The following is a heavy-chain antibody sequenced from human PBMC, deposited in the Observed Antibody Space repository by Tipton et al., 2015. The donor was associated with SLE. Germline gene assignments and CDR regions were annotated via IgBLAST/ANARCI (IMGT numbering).Heavy chain of an antibody. CDR3: ARGADYGEVDYGMDV. D-gene: IGHD4-17*01. J-gene: IGHJ6*02. Sequence: TLSLTCTVSGGSISSSSYYWGWIRQPPGKGLEWIGYMYYSGTTNYNPSLKSRVTISVDTSKNQFSLKLTSVTAADTAVYYCARGADYGEVDYGMDVWGQGTTVSVSS. CDR1: GGSISSSSYY. V-gene: IGHV4-61*05. CDR2: MYYSGTT.